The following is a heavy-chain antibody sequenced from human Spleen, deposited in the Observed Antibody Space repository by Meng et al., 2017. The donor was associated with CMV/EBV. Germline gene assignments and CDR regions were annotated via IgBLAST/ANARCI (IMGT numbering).Heavy chain of an antibody. D-gene: IGHD2-2*01. CDR2: IRYDGSNK. V-gene: IGHV3-30*02. CDR1: GFTFSSYG. CDR3: ARDLRVYCSSTSCHNWFDP. Sequence: GESLKISCAASGFTFSSYGMHWVRQAPGKGLEWVAFIRYDGSNKYYADSVKGRFTISRDNSKNTLYLQMNSLRAEDTAVYYCARDLRVYCSSTSCHNWFDPWGQGTLVTVSS. J-gene: IGHJ5*02.